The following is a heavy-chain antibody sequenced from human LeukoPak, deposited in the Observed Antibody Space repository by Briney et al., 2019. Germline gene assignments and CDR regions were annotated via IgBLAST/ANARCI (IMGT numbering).Heavy chain of an antibody. D-gene: IGHD3-3*01. CDR1: GGSISNNY. CDR2: IYSSGST. J-gene: IGHJ3*02. CDR3: ARGYYNAFDI. Sequence: PSETLSLTCTVSGGSISNNYWSWIRQPAGKGLECIGLIYSSGSTNYNPSPKSRVTMSVDTSKNQFSLNLNSMTAADTAVYYCARGYYNAFDIWGQGTMVTVSS. V-gene: IGHV4-4*07.